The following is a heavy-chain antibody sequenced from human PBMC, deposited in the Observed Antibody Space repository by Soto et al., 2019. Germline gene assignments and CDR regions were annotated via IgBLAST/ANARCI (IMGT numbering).Heavy chain of an antibody. CDR3: ARDGPLQYGYGMDV. CDR1: GGTFSSYA. D-gene: IGHD4-4*01. CDR2: IIPIFGTA. V-gene: IGHV1-69*06. Sequence: QVQLVQSGAEVTKPGSSVKVSCKASGGTFSSYAISWVRQAPGPGLEWMGGIIPIFGTANYAQKFQGRVTITADKSTSTAYRELSSLRSEDTAVYYCARDGPLQYGYGMDVWGQGTTVTGSS. J-gene: IGHJ6*02.